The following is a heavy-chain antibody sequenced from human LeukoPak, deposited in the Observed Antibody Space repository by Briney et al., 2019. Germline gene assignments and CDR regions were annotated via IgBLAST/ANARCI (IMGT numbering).Heavy chain of an antibody. CDR3: ARDRWALIVPDAFDI. V-gene: IGHV4-38-2*02. CDR1: GYSISSGYY. CDR2: IYHSGST. D-gene: IGHD3-22*01. J-gene: IGHJ3*02. Sequence: SETLSLTCTVSGYSISSGYYWGWIRQPPGKGLEWIGSIYHSGSTYYNPSLKSRVTISVDTSKNQFSLKLSSVTAADTAVYYCARDRWALIVPDAFDIWGQGTMVTVSS.